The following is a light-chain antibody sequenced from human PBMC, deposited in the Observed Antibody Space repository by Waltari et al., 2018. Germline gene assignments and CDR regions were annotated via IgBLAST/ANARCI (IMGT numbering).Light chain of an antibody. Sequence: DIQMTQSPSTLAASVGDRFTIPCRASQTIGGWLAWYQQKPGKAPKLLIYKASILESGVPSRFTGSASGTEFTLTISSLQTDDFATYYCQQYHRYSAFGQGTKVEIK. CDR1: QTIGGW. CDR3: QQYHRYSA. V-gene: IGKV1-5*03. CDR2: KAS. J-gene: IGKJ1*01.